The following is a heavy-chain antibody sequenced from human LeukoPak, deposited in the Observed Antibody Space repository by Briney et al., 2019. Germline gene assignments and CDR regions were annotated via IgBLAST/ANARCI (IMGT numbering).Heavy chain of an antibody. CDR3: AKDISQTGTYDAFDI. Sequence: PGGSLRLSCAASGFTFDDYAMHWVRQAPGKGLEWVSGISWNSGSIGYADSVKGRFTISRDNAKNSLYLQMNSLRAEDMALYYCAKDISQTGTYDAFDIWGQGTMVTVSS. CDR1: GFTFDDYA. D-gene: IGHD7-27*01. J-gene: IGHJ3*02. V-gene: IGHV3-9*03. CDR2: ISWNSGSI.